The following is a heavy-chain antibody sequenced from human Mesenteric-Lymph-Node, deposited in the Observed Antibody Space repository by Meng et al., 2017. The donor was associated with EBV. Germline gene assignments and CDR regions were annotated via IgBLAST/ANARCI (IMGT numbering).Heavy chain of an antibody. CDR1: GYSFTSYA. CDR3: ARGGYDFWSGYYTFDY. J-gene: IGHJ4*02. CDR2: INAGNDNT. Sequence: QVQLVESGAEVKKPGVSVKVSCKASGYSFTSYAIHWVRQAPGHSPEWMGWINAGNDNTKYSQKFQHRVTIIRDTSATTAYMELSSLRSEDTAVYYCARGGYDFWSGYYTFDYWGQGTLVTVSS. V-gene: IGHV1-3*01. D-gene: IGHD3-3*01.